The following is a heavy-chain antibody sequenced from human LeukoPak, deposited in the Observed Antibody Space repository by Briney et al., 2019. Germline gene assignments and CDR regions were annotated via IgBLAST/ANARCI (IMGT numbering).Heavy chain of an antibody. J-gene: IGHJ4*02. Sequence: PGGSLRLSCAASGFTFSSYWMHWVRQAPGKGLVWVSRINSDGSSTSYADSVKGRFTISRDNAKKSLYLQMNSLRAEDTAVYYCARTRLDSGSYSDYWGQGTLVTVSS. D-gene: IGHD1-26*01. CDR3: ARTRLDSGSYSDY. CDR2: INSDGSST. V-gene: IGHV3-74*01. CDR1: GFTFSSYW.